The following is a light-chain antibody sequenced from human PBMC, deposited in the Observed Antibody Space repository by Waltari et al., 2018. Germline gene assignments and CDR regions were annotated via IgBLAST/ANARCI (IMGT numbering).Light chain of an antibody. CDR1: QTVDKY. CDR3: QQSYSPPPIT. Sequence: DTEMTHSPYSLSASVGARVPIPCRASQTVDKYLNWYQQKPGKAPKLLIYAGSSLQSGVPSRFSGSGFGTYFTLTITSVQPEDFATYYCQQSYSPPPITFGQGTRLEI. J-gene: IGKJ5*01. V-gene: IGKV1-39*01. CDR2: AGS.